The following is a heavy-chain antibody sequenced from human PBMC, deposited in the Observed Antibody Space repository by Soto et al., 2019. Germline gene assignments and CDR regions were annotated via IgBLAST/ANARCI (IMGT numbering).Heavy chain of an antibody. CDR3: ARVGDYYDSSDPFDY. V-gene: IGHV4-30-4*08. J-gene: IGHJ4*02. CDR1: GGSISSGDYY. CDR2: IYYSGST. Sequence: SETLSLTCTVSGGSISSGDYYWSWIRQPPGKGLEWIGYIYYSGSTYYNPSLKGRVTISVDTSKNQFSLKLSSVTAADTAVYYCARVGDYYDSSDPFDYWGQGTLVTVSS. D-gene: IGHD3-22*01.